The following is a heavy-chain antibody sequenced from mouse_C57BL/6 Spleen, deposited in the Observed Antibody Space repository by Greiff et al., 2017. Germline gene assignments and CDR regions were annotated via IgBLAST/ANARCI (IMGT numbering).Heavy chain of an antibody. CDR1: GYAFSSSW. CDR3: ARSEDDWFAY. CDR2: IYPGDGDT. J-gene: IGHJ3*01. V-gene: IGHV1-82*01. Sequence: QVQLQQSGPELVKPGASVKISCKASGYAFSSSWMNWVKQRPGKGLEWIGRIYPGDGDTNYNGKFKGKATLTADKSSSTAYMQLSSLTSEDSAVYFCARSEDDWFAYWGQGTLVTVSA.